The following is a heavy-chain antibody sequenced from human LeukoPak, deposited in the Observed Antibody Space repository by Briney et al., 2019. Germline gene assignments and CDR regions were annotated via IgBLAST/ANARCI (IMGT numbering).Heavy chain of an antibody. Sequence: KSSETLSLTCTVSGGSITNYYWTWIRQSPGRGPEYIGHIYYTGTSTYNPSLKSRVTTLVDTSKNQFSLRLNSVTAADTAVYYCARHVAARLASGYYYYMDVWGKGTTVAVSS. D-gene: IGHD6-6*01. CDR3: ARHVAARLASGYYYYMDV. CDR2: IYYTGTS. J-gene: IGHJ6*03. CDR1: GGSITNYY. V-gene: IGHV4-59*01.